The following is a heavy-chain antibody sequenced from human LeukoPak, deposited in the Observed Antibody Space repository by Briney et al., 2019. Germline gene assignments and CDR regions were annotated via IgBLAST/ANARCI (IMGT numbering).Heavy chain of an antibody. V-gene: IGHV4-4*07. CDR2: IYTSGST. CDR1: GGSISSYY. CDR3: ARESGYPPYYYYYYMDV. Sequence: SETLSLTCTVSGGSISSYYWSWIRQPAGKGLEWIGRIYTSGSTNYNPSLKSRVTMSVDTSKNQFSLKLSSVTAADTAAYYCARESGYPPYYYYYYMDVWGKGTTVTVSS. J-gene: IGHJ6*03. D-gene: IGHD3-3*01.